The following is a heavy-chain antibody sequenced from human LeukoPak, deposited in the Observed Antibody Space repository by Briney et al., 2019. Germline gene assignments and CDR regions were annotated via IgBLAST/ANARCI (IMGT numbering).Heavy chain of an antibody. V-gene: IGHV1-2*02. CDR2: INPNSGGT. Sequence: ASVKVSCKASGYTFTGYYMYWVRQAPGQGLEWRGWINPNSGGTNSAQTFQGRVTMTRDTSISTAYMELSRLRSDDTVLYYCARGEYCSSTSCYDAFDIWGQGTMVTVSS. D-gene: IGHD2-2*01. J-gene: IGHJ3*02. CDR1: GYTFTGYY. CDR3: ARGEYCSSTSCYDAFDI.